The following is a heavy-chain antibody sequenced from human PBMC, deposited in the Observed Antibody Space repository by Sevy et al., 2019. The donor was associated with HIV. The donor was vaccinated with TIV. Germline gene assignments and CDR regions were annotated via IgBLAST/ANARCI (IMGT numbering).Heavy chain of an antibody. V-gene: IGHV4-34*01. CDR1: GGSFSGYY. D-gene: IGHD2-2*01. J-gene: IGHJ6*03. Sequence: SETLSLTCAVYGGSFSGYYWSWIRQPPGKGLEWIGEINHSGSTNYNPSLKSRVTISVDTSKNQFSLKLSSVTAADTAVYYCARAGSSTPKVYYYYMDVWGKGTTVTVSS. CDR2: INHSGST. CDR3: ARAGSSTPKVYYYYMDV.